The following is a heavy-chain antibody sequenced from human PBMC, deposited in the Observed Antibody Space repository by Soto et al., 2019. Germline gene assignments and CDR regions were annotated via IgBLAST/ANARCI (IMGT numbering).Heavy chain of an antibody. V-gene: IGHV4-61*01. CDR3: AGGLFRLVDY. D-gene: IGHD6-19*01. CDR1: GGSVSSGSYY. J-gene: IGHJ4*02. CDR2: IYYSGST. Sequence: QVQLQESGPGLVKPTETLSLTCTVSGGSVSSGSYYWSWIRQPPGKGLEWIGYIYYSGSTNYNPSLKSRVTMPVDTSKNLFALKLSTVTAADTAVYYCAGGLFRLVDYWGRGTLVTVSS.